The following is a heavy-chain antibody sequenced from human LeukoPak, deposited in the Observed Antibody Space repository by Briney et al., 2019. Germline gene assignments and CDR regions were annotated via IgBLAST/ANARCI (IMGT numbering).Heavy chain of an antibody. V-gene: IGHV3-9*03. CDR3: AKASRGSSSDYFDY. CDR1: GFTFDDYA. J-gene: IGHJ4*02. D-gene: IGHD6-13*01. CDR2: ISWNSGSI. Sequence: GGXXRLSCAASGFTFDDYAMHWVRQAPGKGLEWVSGISWNSGSIVYADSVKGRFTISRDNAKNSLYLQMNSLRAEDMALYYCAKASRGSSSDYFDYWGQGTLVTVSS.